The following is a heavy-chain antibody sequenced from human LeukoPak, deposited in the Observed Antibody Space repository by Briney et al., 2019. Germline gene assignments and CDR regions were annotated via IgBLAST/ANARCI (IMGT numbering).Heavy chain of an antibody. V-gene: IGHV3-30-3*01. D-gene: IGHD3-16*02. CDR3: ARDEKAGYPLIQ. J-gene: IGHJ4*02. Sequence: PGGSLRLSCAASGFTFSRFPMHWVRQAPGKGLEWVALISYDGSNKYYADSVKGRFTISRDNSKNTLYLQMNSLRAEDTAVYYCARDEKAGYPLIQWGQGTLVTVSS. CDR1: GFTFSRFP. CDR2: ISYDGSNK.